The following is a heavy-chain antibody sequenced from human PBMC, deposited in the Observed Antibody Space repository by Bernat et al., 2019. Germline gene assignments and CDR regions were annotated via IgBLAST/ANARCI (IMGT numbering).Heavy chain of an antibody. CDR2: INQDGSDI. CDR3: GGGALTGLDF. Sequence: EVQLVESGGGLVQPGGSLRLSCAVSGFTFSGSWMTWVRQAPGKGLEWVANINQDGSDINYVDSVNGRFIISSDNAKNSLSLQMDSLRAEDTAVYYCGGGALTGLDFWGQGTLVTVSS. CDR1: GFTFSGSW. V-gene: IGHV3-7*02. J-gene: IGHJ4*02. D-gene: IGHD7-27*01.